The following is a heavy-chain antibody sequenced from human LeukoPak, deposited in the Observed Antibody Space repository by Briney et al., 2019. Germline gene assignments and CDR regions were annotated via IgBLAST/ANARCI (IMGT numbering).Heavy chain of an antibody. J-gene: IGHJ4*02. CDR2: ISGSGSST. Sequence: GGSLRLSCAASGLLFSKYAMSWVRQAPGKGLERVSSISGSGSSTYYADSVKGRFTISRDNSQNTLHLQMNSLRAEDTAFYYCAKGGGQWLLPHYFDYWGQGTLVTVSS. CDR3: AKGGGQWLLPHYFDY. D-gene: IGHD6-19*01. V-gene: IGHV3-23*01. CDR1: GLLFSKYA.